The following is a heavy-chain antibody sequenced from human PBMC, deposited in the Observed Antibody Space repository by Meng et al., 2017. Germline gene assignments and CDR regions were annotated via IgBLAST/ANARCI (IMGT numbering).Heavy chain of an antibody. Sequence: VHLQQGGAVLLNPSQTLSPTCAVYVGSFSGYYWSWIRQPPGKGLEWIGEINHSGSTNYNPSLKSRVTISVDTSKNQFSLKLSSVTAADSAVYYCARGRSMITFGGVIAGVFFDYWGQGTLVTVSS. CDR2: INHSGST. V-gene: IGHV4-34*01. CDR3: ARGRSMITFGGVIAGVFFDY. D-gene: IGHD3-16*02. CDR1: VGSFSGYY. J-gene: IGHJ4*02.